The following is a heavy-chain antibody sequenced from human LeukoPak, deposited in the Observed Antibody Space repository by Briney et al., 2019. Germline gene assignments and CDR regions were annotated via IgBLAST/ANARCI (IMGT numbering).Heavy chain of an antibody. J-gene: IGHJ4*02. CDR1: GYTFTSYA. V-gene: IGHV1-3*01. D-gene: IGHD2-2*02. CDR2: INAGNGNT. Sequence: ASVKVSCKASGYTFTSYAMHWVRQAPGQRLEWMGWINAGNGNTKYSQKFQGRVTITRDTSASTAYMKLSSLRSEDTAVYYCARDSIPPETNAFDYWGQGTLVTVSS. CDR3: ARDSIPPETNAFDY.